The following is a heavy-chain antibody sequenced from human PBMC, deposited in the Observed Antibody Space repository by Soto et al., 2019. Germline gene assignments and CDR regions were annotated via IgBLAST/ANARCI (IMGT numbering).Heavy chain of an antibody. D-gene: IGHD5-12*01. CDR3: AKDITSRDGYNWFDY. CDR2: ISWNSGSI. CDR1: GFTFDDYA. V-gene: IGHV3-9*01. Sequence: GGSLRLSCAASGFTFDDYAMHWVRQAPGKGLEWVSGISWNSGSIGYADSVKGRFTISRDNAKNSLYLQMNSLRAEDKALYYCAKDITSRDGYNWFDYWGQGTLVTVSS. J-gene: IGHJ4*02.